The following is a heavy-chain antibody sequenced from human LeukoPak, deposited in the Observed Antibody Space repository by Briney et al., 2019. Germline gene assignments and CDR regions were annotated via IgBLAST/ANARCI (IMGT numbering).Heavy chain of an antibody. D-gene: IGHD3-22*01. CDR1: GYTFTSYY. CDR3: ARRMGEYYYDSSGYYYPNSDAFYI. V-gene: IGHV1-46*03. J-gene: IGHJ3*02. Sequence: GASVKVSCKASGYTFTSYYMHWVRQAPGQGLEWMGIINPSGGSTSYAQKFQGRVTMTRDTSTSTVYMELSSLRSEDTAVYYCARRMGEYYYDSSGYYYPNSDAFYIWGQGTMVTVSS. CDR2: INPSGGST.